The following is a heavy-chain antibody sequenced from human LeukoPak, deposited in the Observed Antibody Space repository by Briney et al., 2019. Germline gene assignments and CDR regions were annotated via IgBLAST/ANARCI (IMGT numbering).Heavy chain of an antibody. J-gene: IGHJ3*02. CDR3: ARYRAFDI. CDR1: GVSISSYY. CDR2: IYNSGNT. V-gene: IGHV4-59*01. Sequence: SETLSLTCTVSGVSISSYYWSWIRQPPGEGLEWIGYIYNSGNTNYNPSLKSRVTISVDTSKNQFSLKLTSVTAADTAVYYCARYRAFDIWGRGTLVTVSS.